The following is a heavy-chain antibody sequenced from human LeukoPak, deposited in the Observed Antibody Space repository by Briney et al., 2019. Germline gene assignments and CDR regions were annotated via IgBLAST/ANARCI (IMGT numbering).Heavy chain of an antibody. V-gene: IGHV3-23*01. CDR1: RFTFTSYA. CDR3: AKRGAEVGATVAPGDY. CDR2: ITDSGGST. Sequence: GGSLRLSCAASRFTFTSYAMSWVRQAPGKGVEWVSSITDSGGSTYYADSVKGRFTISRDNSKNTLYLQMNSLRAEDTAVYYCAKRGAEVGATVAPGDYWGQGTLVTVSS. D-gene: IGHD1-26*01. J-gene: IGHJ4*02.